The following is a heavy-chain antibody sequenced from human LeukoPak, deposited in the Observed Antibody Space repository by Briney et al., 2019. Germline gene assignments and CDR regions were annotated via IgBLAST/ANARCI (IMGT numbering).Heavy chain of an antibody. V-gene: IGHV4-59*01. CDR2: IYYSGST. D-gene: IGHD3-3*01. Sequence: SETLSLTCTVSGGSISSYYWSWIRQPPGKGLEWIGYIYYSGSTNYNPSLKSRVTISVDTSKNQFSLKLSSVTAADTAVYYCARDSPSTIFGVAIPLGYYMDVWGKGTTVTVSS. CDR1: GGSISSYY. CDR3: ARDSPSTIFGVAIPLGYYMDV. J-gene: IGHJ6*03.